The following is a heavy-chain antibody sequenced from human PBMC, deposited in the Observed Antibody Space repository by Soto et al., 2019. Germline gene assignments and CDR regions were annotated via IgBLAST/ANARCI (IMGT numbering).Heavy chain of an antibody. J-gene: IGHJ5*02. CDR3: ARGQRFSDWFDP. D-gene: IGHD3-3*01. Sequence: QVHLQESGPGLVKPSETLSLTCTVSGGAISTYYWTWIRQPDGKGLEWIGRIYSSGSTKYNPSLRSRVTMSLDTSNNQFSLRLTSVTAADTAVYYCARGQRFSDWFDPWGQGTLVTVSS. CDR1: GGAISTYY. V-gene: IGHV4-4*07. CDR2: IYSSGST.